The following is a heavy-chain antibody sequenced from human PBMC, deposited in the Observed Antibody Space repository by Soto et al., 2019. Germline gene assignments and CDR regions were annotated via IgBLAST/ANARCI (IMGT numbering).Heavy chain of an antibody. J-gene: IGHJ4*02. Sequence: GGSLRLSCAASGFSFSGNSMNWVRQAPGKGLEWVSYISTTSVTKHYADSVKGRFAISRDNAKNSLYLQLNTLRAEDTAVYYCARGTVTSPGDWGQGTLVTVSS. CDR2: ISTTSVTK. CDR3: ARGTVTSPGD. V-gene: IGHV3-48*01. D-gene: IGHD4-17*01. CDR1: GFSFSGNS.